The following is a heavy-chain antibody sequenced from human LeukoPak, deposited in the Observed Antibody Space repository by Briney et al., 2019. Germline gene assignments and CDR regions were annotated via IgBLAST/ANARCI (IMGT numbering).Heavy chain of an antibody. CDR1: GFTFSKYA. V-gene: IGHV3-33*08. CDR2: IWYDGSNE. D-gene: IGHD5-24*01. CDR3: ARVGYNNRGGFIDY. Sequence: TGGSLRLSCAASGFTFSKYAFHWVRQAPGKGLKWVAVIWYDGSNEYYAESVKGRFTISRDNSKNTLYLQMNSLRGEDTAVYFCARVGYNNRGGFIDYWGQGTLVTVSS. J-gene: IGHJ4*02.